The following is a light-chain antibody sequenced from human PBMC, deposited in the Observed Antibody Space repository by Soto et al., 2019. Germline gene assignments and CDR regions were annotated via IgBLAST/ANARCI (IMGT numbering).Light chain of an antibody. J-gene: IGLJ2*01. CDR2: EVR. V-gene: IGLV2-14*01. Sequence: QSALTQPASVSGSPGQSITISCTGTSSDVGAYEYVSWYQQRPGKAPKYLIYEVRYRPSGVSDRFSGSKSGTTASLTISGLQAEDEAEYFCCSYAGSYTFVVFGGGTKLTVL. CDR1: SSDVGAYEY. CDR3: CSYAGSYTFVV.